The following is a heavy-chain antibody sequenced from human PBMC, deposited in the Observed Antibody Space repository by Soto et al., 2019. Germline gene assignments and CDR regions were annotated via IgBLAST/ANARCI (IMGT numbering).Heavy chain of an antibody. Sequence: QVQLVQSGAEVKKPGSSVKVSCKASGGTFSSYAISWVRQAPGQGIEWMGGIIPIFGTANYAQKFQGRVTSTADESTSTAYMELSSLRSEDTAVYYCARDYGDYEGYWYFDLWGRGTLVTVSS. D-gene: IGHD4-17*01. CDR3: ARDYGDYEGYWYFDL. V-gene: IGHV1-69*12. CDR1: GGTFSSYA. J-gene: IGHJ2*01. CDR2: IIPIFGTA.